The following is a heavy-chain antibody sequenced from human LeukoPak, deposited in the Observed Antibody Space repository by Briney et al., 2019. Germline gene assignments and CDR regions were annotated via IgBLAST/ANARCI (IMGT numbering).Heavy chain of an antibody. CDR3: ARRPVTTYSNYGFPDY. CDR1: GGSISRSSSY. V-gene: IGHV4-39*01. J-gene: IGHJ4*02. Sequence: SQTLSLTCTVSGGSISRSSSYWGWIRQPPGKGLEWIGSIYYSGSTYYNPSLKSRVTISVDTSKNQFSLKLSSMTATDTSMYYCARRPVTTYSNYGFPDYWGRGTLVTVTS. CDR2: IYYSGST. D-gene: IGHD4-11*01.